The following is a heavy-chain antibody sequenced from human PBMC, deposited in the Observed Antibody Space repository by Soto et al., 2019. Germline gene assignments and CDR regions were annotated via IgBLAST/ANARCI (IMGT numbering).Heavy chain of an antibody. D-gene: IGHD2-21*01. CDR2: ISSSGSTI. CDR1: GVSSNTYE. CDR3: AYRGRFAD. J-gene: IGHJ4*02. Sequence: GESLRLSCSASGVSSNTYEMNGVRQAPGKGLEWVSYISSSGSTIYYADSVKGRFTVSRDNGKNSLYLQMNSLRAEDTAVYYCAYRGRFADWAQGTPVTVSS. V-gene: IGHV3-48*03.